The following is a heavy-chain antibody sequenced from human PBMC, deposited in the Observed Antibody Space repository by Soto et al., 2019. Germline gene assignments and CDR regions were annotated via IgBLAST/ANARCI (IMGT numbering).Heavy chain of an antibody. V-gene: IGHV3-23*01. D-gene: IGHD2-21*01. CDR3: AQDRGWGVVSPSHDY. Sequence: EVQLLESGGGMVQPGGSLRVSCAASGFTFRNFVMSWVRQAPGKGLEWVSAIRGTGGETFYADSVKGRFPISRDNSKNTLYLQMNSLRDEDTAVYFCAQDRGWGVVSPSHDYWGQGTLVTVSS. J-gene: IGHJ4*02. CDR2: IRGTGGET. CDR1: GFTFRNFV.